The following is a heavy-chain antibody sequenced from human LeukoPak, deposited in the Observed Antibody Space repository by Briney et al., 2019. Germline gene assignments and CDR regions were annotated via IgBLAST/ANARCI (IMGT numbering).Heavy chain of an antibody. Sequence: ASVKVSCKASGYTFTSYDINWVRQATGQGLEWMGWMNPNSGNTGYAQKFRGRVTMTRNTSISTAYMELSSLRSEDTAVYYCARDPSYSSGWYHYYYYGMDVWGQGTTVTVSS. V-gene: IGHV1-8*01. D-gene: IGHD6-19*01. CDR3: ARDPSYSSGWYHYYYYGMDV. CDR1: GYTFTSYD. J-gene: IGHJ6*02. CDR2: MNPNSGNT.